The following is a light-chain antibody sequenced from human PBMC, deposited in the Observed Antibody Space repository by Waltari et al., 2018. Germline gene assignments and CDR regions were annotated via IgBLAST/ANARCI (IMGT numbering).Light chain of an antibody. J-gene: IGLJ3*02. CDR3: CSYSTGGSWM. Sequence: QSALTQPRSVSGSPGQSVTISCTGTSSDVGGYNYVSWYQQHPGKAPKLMIYDVSKRPSGVPDRFSGSKSGNTASLTISGLQTEDEADYYCCSYSTGGSWMFGGGTKLTVL. CDR2: DVS. V-gene: IGLV2-11*01. CDR1: SSDVGGYNY.